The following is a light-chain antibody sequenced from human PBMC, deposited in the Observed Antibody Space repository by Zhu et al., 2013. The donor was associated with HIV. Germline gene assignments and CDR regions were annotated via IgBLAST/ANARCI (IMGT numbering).Light chain of an antibody. V-gene: IGKV3-20*01. CDR2: GAS. CDR3: QQYDSSPLT. CDR1: QTISSDF. J-gene: IGKJ4*01. Sequence: DIVLTQSPGTLSLSPGDRATLSCRASQTISSDFLAWYQQKPGQAPTLLIYGASSRATGIPDRFSGSGSGTDFTLSISRLDPEDFAVYYCQQYDSSPLTFGGGTEGG.